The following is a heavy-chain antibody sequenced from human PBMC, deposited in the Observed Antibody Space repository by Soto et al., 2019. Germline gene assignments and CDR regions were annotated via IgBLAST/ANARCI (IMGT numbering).Heavy chain of an antibody. CDR3: ARPQHPRTVTPFDY. V-gene: IGHV1-18*04. CDR1: GYTFTSYG. Sequence: ASVKFSCKASGYTFTSYGISWVRRAPGQGLECMGWISAYNGNTNYAQKLRGRVTMTTXPXXSXXXMXLXXLRXAXTAVYYCARPQHPRTVTPFDYWGQGTLETVSS. CDR2: ISAYNGNT. J-gene: IGHJ4*02. D-gene: IGHD4-17*01.